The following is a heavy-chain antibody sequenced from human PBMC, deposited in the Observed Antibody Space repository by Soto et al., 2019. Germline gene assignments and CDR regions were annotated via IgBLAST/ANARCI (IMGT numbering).Heavy chain of an antibody. J-gene: IGHJ4*02. D-gene: IGHD1-1*01. Sequence: PGGSLRLSCVASGLNFNNYAMSWVRQAPGKGLEWVAAMSGVGGSIYYADSVKGRFTISRDNSKNTLFLQMSSLRADDTAVYYCARDLWTNHPTDYWGQGTLVTVSS. V-gene: IGHV3-23*01. CDR2: MSGVGGSI. CDR1: GLNFNNYA. CDR3: ARDLWTNHPTDY.